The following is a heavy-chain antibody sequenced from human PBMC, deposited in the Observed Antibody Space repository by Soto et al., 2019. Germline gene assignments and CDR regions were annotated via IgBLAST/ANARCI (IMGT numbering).Heavy chain of an antibody. CDR2: ISPDGRNT. V-gene: IGHV3-64*01. Sequence: EVQLVESGGGLVQPGGSLRLSCAASGFTFSSYAMHWVRQAPGKGLEYVSAISPDGRNTYYANSVKGRFTISRDNSKDTLYLQMGSLRAEDMAVYYCAKDGPYYYGSGSYYGVDYWGQGNLVTVSS. J-gene: IGHJ4*02. CDR3: AKDGPYYYGSGSYYGVDY. CDR1: GFTFSSYA. D-gene: IGHD3-10*01.